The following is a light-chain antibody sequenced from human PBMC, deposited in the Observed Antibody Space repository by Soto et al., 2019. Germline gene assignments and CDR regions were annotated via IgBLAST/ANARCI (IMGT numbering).Light chain of an antibody. J-gene: IGLJ2*01. V-gene: IGLV2-14*03. CDR3: SSYTSRSTLV. CDR2: DVS. CDR1: SSDVGGYNY. Sequence: QSVLTQPASVSGSPGQSITISCTGTSSDVGGYNYVSWYQHYPGKAPKLMIYDVSNRPSGVSNRFSGSKSGNTASLTISGLQAEDEADYYCSSYTSRSTLVFGGGTTLTVL.